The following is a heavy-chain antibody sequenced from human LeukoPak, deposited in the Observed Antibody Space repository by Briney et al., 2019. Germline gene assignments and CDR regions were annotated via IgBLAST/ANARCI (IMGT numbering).Heavy chain of an antibody. J-gene: IGHJ4*02. V-gene: IGHV4-34*01. CDR2: IYYSGST. D-gene: IGHD5-18*01. CDR3: ARQSLHSYGDYFDY. CDR1: GGSFSGYY. Sequence: PSETLSLTCAVYGGSFSGYYWSWIRQPPGEGLEWIGRIYYSGSTYYNPSLKSRVTISVDTSKNQFSLKLSSVTAADTAVYYCARQSLHSYGDYFDYWGQGTLVTVSS.